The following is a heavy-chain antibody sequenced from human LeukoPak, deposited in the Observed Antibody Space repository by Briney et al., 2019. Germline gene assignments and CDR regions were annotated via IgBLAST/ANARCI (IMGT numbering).Heavy chain of an antibody. J-gene: IGHJ6*02. Sequence: SETLSLTCTVSGGSISSYYWSWIRWIRQPPGKGLEWIGDIYYSGSTNYNPSLKSRVTISVDTSKNQFSLKLSSVTAADTAVYYCARGNRITIFGVAKSYYYGMDVWGQGTTVTVSS. D-gene: IGHD3-3*01. CDR1: GGSISSYY. CDR3: ARGNRITIFGVAKSYYYGMDV. CDR2: IYYSGST. V-gene: IGHV4-59*12.